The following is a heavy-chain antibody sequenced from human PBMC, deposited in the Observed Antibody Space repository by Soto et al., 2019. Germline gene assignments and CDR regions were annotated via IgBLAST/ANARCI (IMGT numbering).Heavy chain of an antibody. V-gene: IGHV3-74*01. J-gene: IGHJ4*02. Sequence: GGSLRLSCAASGFTFSNDWMHWVRQAPGKGLEWVSRINADGGSTHYADSVRGRFTISRDNAKNTLFLQLNSLRVEDTAIYYCIKALTRGVGVPRFYFDSWGQGTLVTVYS. CDR3: IKALTRGVGVPRFYFDS. CDR1: GFTFSNDW. CDR2: INADGGST. D-gene: IGHD3-9*01.